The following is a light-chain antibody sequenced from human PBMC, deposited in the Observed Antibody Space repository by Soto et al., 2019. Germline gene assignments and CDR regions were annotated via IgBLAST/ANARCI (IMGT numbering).Light chain of an antibody. CDR2: KAS. Sequence: DIPMTQTTSTLSASVGDRVAITCRASQSISTWLAWYQQKRGKAPKLLIYKASSLKSGVPSRFSGSGSGTEFTLTISSLQPEDFARYYCQHYDSYSNAFGQGTKVDIK. CDR1: QSISTW. CDR3: QHYDSYSNA. V-gene: IGKV1-5*03. J-gene: IGKJ1*01.